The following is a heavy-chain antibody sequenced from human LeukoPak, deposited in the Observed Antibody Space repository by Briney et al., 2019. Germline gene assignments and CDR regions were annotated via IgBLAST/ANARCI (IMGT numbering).Heavy chain of an antibody. CDR2: IIPILGIA. D-gene: IGHD2-2*01. V-gene: IGHV1-69*04. J-gene: IGHJ4*02. CDR1: GGTFSSYA. Sequence: SVKVSCKASGGTFSSYAISWVRQAPGQGLGWMGRIIPILGIANYAQKFQGRVTITADKSTSTAYMELSSLRSEDTAVYYCARDRCSSTSCRQDYWGQGTLVTVSS. CDR3: ARDRCSSTSCRQDY.